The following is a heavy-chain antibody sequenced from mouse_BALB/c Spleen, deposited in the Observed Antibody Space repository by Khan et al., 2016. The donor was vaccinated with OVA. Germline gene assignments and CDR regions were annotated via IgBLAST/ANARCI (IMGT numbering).Heavy chain of an antibody. CDR1: GYTFTDYA. CDR3: ARGGQWLRRGGGNSDY. CDR2: ISIYYDNT. J-gene: IGHJ2*01. Sequence: QVRLQQSGPELVRPGESVKISCKGSGYTFTDYAMHWVKQSHAKSLEWIGVISIYYDNTIYNQKFKGKATMTVDKSSSTAYMELARLTSEDSAIYYCARGGQWLRRGGGNSDYWGQGTTLTVSS. V-gene: IGHV1S137*01. D-gene: IGHD2-2*01.